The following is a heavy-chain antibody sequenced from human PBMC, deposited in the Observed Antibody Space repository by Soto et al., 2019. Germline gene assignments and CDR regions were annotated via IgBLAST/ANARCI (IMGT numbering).Heavy chain of an antibody. D-gene: IGHD6-25*01. CDR2: INPSGGST. Sequence: ASVKVSCKASGYTFTSYYMHWVRQAPGQGLEWMGIINPSGGSTSYAQKFQGRVTITRDTSASTAYMELSSLRSEDTAVYYCARSRRLADAFDIWGQGTMVTVSS. CDR3: ARSRRLADAFDI. CDR1: GYTFTSYY. V-gene: IGHV1-46*01. J-gene: IGHJ3*02.